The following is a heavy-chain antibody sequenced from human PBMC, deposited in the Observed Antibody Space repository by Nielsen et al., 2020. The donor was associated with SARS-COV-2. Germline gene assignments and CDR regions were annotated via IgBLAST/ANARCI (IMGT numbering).Heavy chain of an antibody. J-gene: IGHJ5*02. CDR2: ISGSGGST. CDR1: GFTFSSYA. CDR3: AKDPRGSGSYNWFDP. D-gene: IGHD3-10*01. V-gene: IGHV3-23*01. Sequence: GESLKISCAASGFTFSSYAMSWVRQAPGKGLEWVSAISGSGGSTYYADSVKGRFTISRDNSKNTLYLQMNSLRAEDTAVYYCAKDPRGSGSYNWFDPWGQGTLVTVSS.